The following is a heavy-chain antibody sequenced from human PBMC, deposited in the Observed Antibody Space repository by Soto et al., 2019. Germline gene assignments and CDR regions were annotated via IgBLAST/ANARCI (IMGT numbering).Heavy chain of an antibody. CDR1: GGSISSYY. D-gene: IGHD3-22*01. CDR2: IYYSGST. J-gene: IGHJ5*02. Sequence: QVQLQESGPGLVKPSETLSLTCTVSGGSISSYYWSWIRQPPGKGLEWIGYIYYSGSTNYNPSLKSRVTISLDTSKNQFSLKLSSVTAADTAVYYCARATAASTMIGYNWFDPWGPGTLVTVS. V-gene: IGHV4-59*01. CDR3: ARATAASTMIGYNWFDP.